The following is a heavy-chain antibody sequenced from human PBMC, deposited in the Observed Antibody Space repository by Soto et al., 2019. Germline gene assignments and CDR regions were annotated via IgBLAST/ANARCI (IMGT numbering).Heavy chain of an antibody. CDR2: IYYSGNT. J-gene: IGHJ6*02. CDR1: GGSIRSGGYY. D-gene: IGHD5-18*01. CDR3: ARDRLMATAGTARHYFGLDA. Sequence: SETLSLTCTVSGGSIRSGGYYWSWVRQNPRRGLEWIGNIYYSGNTYYNPSPKSRLTISVDTSKNQFSPNLSSVTAADTAVYYCARDRLMATAGTARHYFGLDAWGQGTTVTVSS. V-gene: IGHV4-31*02.